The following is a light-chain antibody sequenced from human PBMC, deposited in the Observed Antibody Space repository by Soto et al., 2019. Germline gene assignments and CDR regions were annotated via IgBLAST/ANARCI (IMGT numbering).Light chain of an antibody. Sequence: DIVMTQSPDSLAVSLGERATINCKSSQSVLYSSNNKNYLAWYQQKPGQPPKLLIYWASTRESVVPDRFSGSGSGTDFTLTISSVQAEDVAVYYCQQYYSTHITFGQGTRLEIK. CDR2: WAS. J-gene: IGKJ5*01. V-gene: IGKV4-1*01. CDR3: QQYYSTHIT. CDR1: QSVLYSSNNKNY.